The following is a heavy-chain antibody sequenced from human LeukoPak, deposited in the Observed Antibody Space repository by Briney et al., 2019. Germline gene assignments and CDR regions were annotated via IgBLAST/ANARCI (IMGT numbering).Heavy chain of an antibody. Sequence: GGSLRLSCAASGFTFSSHWMHWVRQGPGKGLVRVSRINSDGSRTTYADSVKGRFTISRDSAKNTLYLQMNSLRAEDTAVYYCAREVGDYYDSSGSFGYWGQGTLVTVSS. V-gene: IGHV3-74*01. J-gene: IGHJ4*02. D-gene: IGHD3-22*01. CDR3: AREVGDYYDSSGSFGY. CDR1: GFTFSSHW. CDR2: INSDGSRT.